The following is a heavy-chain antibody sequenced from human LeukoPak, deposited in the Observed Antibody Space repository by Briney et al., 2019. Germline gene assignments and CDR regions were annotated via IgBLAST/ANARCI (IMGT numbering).Heavy chain of an antibody. CDR2: IKQDGSEK. CDR1: GFTFSTYW. V-gene: IGHV3-7*04. D-gene: IGHD4-17*01. Sequence: GGSLRLSCAASGFTFSTYWMTWVRQAPGKGLEWVANIKQDGSEKYYVDSVKGRFTISRDNAKNSLYLQMNSLRAEDTAVYYCARGTGGDDYGDYADYWGQGTLVTVSS. J-gene: IGHJ4*02. CDR3: ARGTGGDDYGDYADY.